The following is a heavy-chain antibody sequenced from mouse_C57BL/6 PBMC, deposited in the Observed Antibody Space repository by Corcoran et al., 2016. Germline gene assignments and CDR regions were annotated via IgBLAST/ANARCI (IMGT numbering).Heavy chain of an antibody. J-gene: IGHJ2*01. CDR1: GYSITSGYY. Sequence: DVQLQESGPGLVKPSQSLSLTCSVTGYSITSGYYWNWIRQFPGNKLEWMGYISYDGSNNYNPSLKNRISITRDTSKNQFFLKLNSVTTEDTATYYCAREHGSSYWGQGTTLTVSS. CDR2: ISYDGSN. CDR3: AREHGSSY. V-gene: IGHV3-6*01. D-gene: IGHD1-1*01.